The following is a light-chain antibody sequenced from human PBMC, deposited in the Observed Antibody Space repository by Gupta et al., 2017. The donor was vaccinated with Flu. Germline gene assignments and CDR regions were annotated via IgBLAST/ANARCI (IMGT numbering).Light chain of an antibody. CDR2: EVS. CDR1: SSDVGTYNY. J-gene: IGLJ3*02. CDR3: SSYTSSRTWV. Sequence: QSALTQPASVSGPPGQSITISCTGSSSDVGTYNYVSWYKQYPGKAPKVMIYEVSNRPSGVSNRISGSKSGNTASLTISGLQAEDEADYYCSSYTSSRTWVFGGGTKLTVL. V-gene: IGLV2-14*01.